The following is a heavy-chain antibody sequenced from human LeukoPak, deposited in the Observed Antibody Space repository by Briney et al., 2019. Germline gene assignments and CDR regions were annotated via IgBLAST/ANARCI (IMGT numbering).Heavy chain of an antibody. CDR1: GGSIGSYY. J-gene: IGHJ5*02. Sequence: SETLSLTCTVSGGSIGSYYWSWIRQPPGKGLEWIGYIYYSGSTNYNPSLKSRVTISVDTSKNQFSLKLSSVTAADTAVYYCARDNYYGSGSYGPWGQGTLVTVSS. D-gene: IGHD3-10*01. CDR2: IYYSGST. CDR3: ARDNYYGSGSYGP. V-gene: IGHV4-59*01.